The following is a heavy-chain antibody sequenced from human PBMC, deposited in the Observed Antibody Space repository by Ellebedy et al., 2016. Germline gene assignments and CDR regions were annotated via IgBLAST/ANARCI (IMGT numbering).Heavy chain of an antibody. Sequence: GESLKISCAASGFTVSSNYMSWVRQAPGKGLEWVSVIYSGGSTYYADSVKGRFTISRDNSKNTLYLQMNSLRADDTAVYYCARDYGDYDAFDIWGQGTMVTVSS. J-gene: IGHJ3*02. V-gene: IGHV3-53*01. CDR3: ARDYGDYDAFDI. D-gene: IGHD4-17*01. CDR1: GFTVSSNY. CDR2: IYSGGST.